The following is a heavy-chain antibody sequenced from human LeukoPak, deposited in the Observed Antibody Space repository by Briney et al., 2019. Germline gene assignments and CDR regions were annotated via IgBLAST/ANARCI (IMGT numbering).Heavy chain of an antibody. J-gene: IGHJ3*02. CDR3: AGQTPGTCSDI. D-gene: IGHD1-1*01. CDR1: CGPISSYH. V-gene: IGHV4-59*08. CDR2: IHNSDNT. Sequence: SETLSLTCTVSCGPISSYHCRWIRQPPGKGLEWIGCIHNSDNTYHNNSLKSRVTITADTSNNQCSLRLSSVTAADTAVYYCAGQTPGTCSDIWGQGTMVTVSS.